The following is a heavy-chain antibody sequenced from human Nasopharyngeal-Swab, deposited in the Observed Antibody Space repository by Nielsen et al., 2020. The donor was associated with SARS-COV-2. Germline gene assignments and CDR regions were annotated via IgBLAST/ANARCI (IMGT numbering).Heavy chain of an antibody. D-gene: IGHD2-15*01. Sequence: PGKGLEWIGSIYYSGSTYYNPSLKSRVTISVDTSKNQFSLKLSSVTAADTAVYYCARQLRSVVVVAANPAGVDYWGQGTLGTVSS. V-gene: IGHV4-39*01. CDR3: ARQLRSVVVVAANPAGVDY. J-gene: IGHJ4*02. CDR2: IYYSGST.